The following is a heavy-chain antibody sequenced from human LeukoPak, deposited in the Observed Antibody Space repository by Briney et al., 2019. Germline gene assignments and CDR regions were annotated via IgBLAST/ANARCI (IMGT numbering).Heavy chain of an antibody. CDR2: INHSGST. CDR1: GGSFSGYY. J-gene: IGHJ4*02. CDR3: ARGPYDFWSGYYHFDY. Sequence: SETLSLTCAVYGGSFSGYYWSWIRQPPGKGLEWIGEINHSGSTNYNSSLKSRVTISVDTSKNQFSLKLSSVTAADTAVYYCARGPYDFWSGYYHFDYWGQGTLVTVSS. D-gene: IGHD3-3*01. V-gene: IGHV4-34*01.